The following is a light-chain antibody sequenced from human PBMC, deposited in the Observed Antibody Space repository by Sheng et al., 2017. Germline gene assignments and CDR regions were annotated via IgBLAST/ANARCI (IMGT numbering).Light chain of an antibody. V-gene: IGKV3-20*01. Sequence: EIVLTQSPGTLSMSPGERATLSCRASQSVSSNFLAWYQQKPGQAPRLLIYGAFNRAAGIPDRFSGSGSGTDFSLTISSLEPEDFAVYYCQQYNNWPLTFGGGTKVEIK. J-gene: IGKJ4*01. CDR2: GAF. CDR1: QSVSSNF. CDR3: QQYNNWPLT.